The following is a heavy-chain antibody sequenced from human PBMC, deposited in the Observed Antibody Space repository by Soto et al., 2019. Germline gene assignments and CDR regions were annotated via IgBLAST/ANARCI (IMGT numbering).Heavy chain of an antibody. CDR3: AKNGDFDYDAFDV. D-gene: IGHD3-16*01. CDR1: GFTFSSYA. V-gene: IGHV3-23*01. J-gene: IGHJ3*01. CDR2: ITGNSARI. Sequence: PVGSLRLSCAASGFTFSSYAMSWVRQAPGKGLEWVSGITGNSARIYYADSVKGRFSISRDNSKNTLYLQMDTLRAEDTAVYYCAKNGDFDYDAFDVWGQGTVVTVSS.